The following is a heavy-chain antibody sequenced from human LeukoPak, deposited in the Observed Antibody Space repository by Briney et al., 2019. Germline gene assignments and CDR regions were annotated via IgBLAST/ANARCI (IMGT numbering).Heavy chain of an antibody. CDR1: GYTFTGYY. CDR3: ARGNSGYDYGYFDY. J-gene: IGHJ4*02. CDR2: INVGNGNT. V-gene: IGHV1-3*03. D-gene: IGHD5-12*01. Sequence: ASVKVSCKASGYTFTGYYMHWVRQAPGQRLEWMGWINVGNGNTKYSQEFQDRVTITRDTSASTLYMELRSLRSEDMAVYYCARGNSGYDYGYFDYWGQGTLVTVSS.